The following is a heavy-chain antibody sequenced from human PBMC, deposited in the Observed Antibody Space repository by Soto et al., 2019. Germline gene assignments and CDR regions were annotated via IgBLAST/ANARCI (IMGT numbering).Heavy chain of an antibody. Sequence: EXLKIYCRGTGYXFTKNLLVWVRHMPGKGLEWIGIIYPGYSETRYSPSFQGQVTISVDKSKNTAYLHWSSLKAPDTAIYYCFILYGAARRGFDYWGPGTLGTVSS. D-gene: IGHD2-8*01. J-gene: IGHJ4*02. CDR3: FILYGAARRGFDY. CDR1: GYXFTKNL. CDR2: IYPGYSET. V-gene: IGHV5-51*01.